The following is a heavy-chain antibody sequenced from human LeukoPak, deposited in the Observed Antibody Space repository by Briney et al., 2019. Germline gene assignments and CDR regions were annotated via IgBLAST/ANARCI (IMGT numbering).Heavy chain of an antibody. CDR2: IKSKTDDGTT. CDR1: GFTFSNAW. Sequence: GGSLRLSCAASGFTFSNAWMSWVRQAPGKGLEWVGRIKSKTDDGTTDYSAPVKGRFTISRDDPKTTLYLQMNSLKTEHTAVYYCTTDLSWEPLASWGQGTLVTVSS. D-gene: IGHD1-26*01. J-gene: IGHJ5*02. V-gene: IGHV3-15*01. CDR3: TTDLSWEPLAS.